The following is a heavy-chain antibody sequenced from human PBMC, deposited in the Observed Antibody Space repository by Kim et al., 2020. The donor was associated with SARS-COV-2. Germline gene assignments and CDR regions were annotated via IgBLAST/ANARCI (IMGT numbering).Heavy chain of an antibody. V-gene: IGHV3-64D*06. J-gene: IGHJ6*02. CDR1: EFAFSDYT. Sequence: GGSLRLSCSASEFAFSDYTIHWVRQAPGKGLEYVSAISGDGGGTYYADSVKGRFTISRDNSKNTLHLQMNSLRGDDTAVYYCVKCVTVGVPSRGMEVCGHGTTVTVSS. CDR2: ISGDGGGT. CDR3: VKCVTVGVPSRGMEV. D-gene: IGHD2-8*01.